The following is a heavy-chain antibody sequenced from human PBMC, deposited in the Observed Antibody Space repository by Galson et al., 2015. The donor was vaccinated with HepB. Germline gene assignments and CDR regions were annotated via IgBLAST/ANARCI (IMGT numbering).Heavy chain of an antibody. J-gene: IGHJ4*02. Sequence: SLRLSCAASGFTFSSHSMNWVRLAPGKGLEWVSSISSSGSHIFYADSVKGRFTISRDNAKNSLYLQMNSLRAEDTAVYYCAREGLYDRRVDYWGQGTLVTVSS. V-gene: IGHV3-21*06. CDR1: GFTFSSHS. D-gene: IGHD3-22*01. CDR3: AREGLYDRRVDY. CDR2: ISSSGSHI.